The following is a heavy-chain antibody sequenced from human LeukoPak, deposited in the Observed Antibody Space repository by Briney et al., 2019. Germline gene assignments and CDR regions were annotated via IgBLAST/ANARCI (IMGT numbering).Heavy chain of an antibody. CDR1: GFTFSDYS. J-gene: IGHJ6*03. CDR2: ISTRGSYI. V-gene: IGHV3-21*01. D-gene: IGHD1-26*01. CDR3: ARDPYSGGYWNYYYYYMDV. Sequence: PGGSLRLSCIASGFTFSDYSFNWVRQAPGKGLEWVSCISTRGSYIYYADSVKGRFTISRDNAKNSLFLQMNSLTAEDTAVYYCARDPYSGGYWNYYYYYMDVWGKGTTVTISS.